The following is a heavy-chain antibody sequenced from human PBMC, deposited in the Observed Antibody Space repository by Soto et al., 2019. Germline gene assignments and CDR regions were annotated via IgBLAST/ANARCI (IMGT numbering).Heavy chain of an antibody. CDR2: INAGNGNT. Sequence: APVKVSCKSSGYTFTSYAMHCVRQAPGQRLEWMGWINAGNGNTKYSQKFQGRVTITRDTSASTAYMELSSLRSEDTAVYYCARRMTALDYYYYGMDVWGQGTTVTVSS. J-gene: IGHJ6*02. V-gene: IGHV1-3*01. D-gene: IGHD2-21*02. CDR1: GYTFTSYA. CDR3: ARRMTALDYYYYGMDV.